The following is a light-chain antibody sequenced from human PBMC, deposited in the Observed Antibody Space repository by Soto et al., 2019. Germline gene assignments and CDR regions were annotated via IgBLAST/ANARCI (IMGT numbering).Light chain of an antibody. J-gene: IGKJ1*01. CDR2: SAS. CDR1: RDISTW. Sequence: QMTPSPSSVSASVGDRVTITCQASRDISTWVAWYQQKPGKAPKLLIYSASALKRGVPSKFSGRRSGADFALSVSSLQPEDFATYYCQQADTFPWTFGQGTKVEFK. CDR3: QQADTFPWT. V-gene: IGKV1D-12*01.